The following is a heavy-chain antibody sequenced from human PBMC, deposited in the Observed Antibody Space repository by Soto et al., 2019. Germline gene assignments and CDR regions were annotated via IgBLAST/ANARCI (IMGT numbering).Heavy chain of an antibody. CDR2: ISSDSANI. J-gene: IGHJ4*02. CDR3: ASDPYYYASDY. CDR1: GFTFSDHY. V-gene: IGHV3-11*01. Sequence: QVQMVESGGDLVKPGGSLRLSCAASGFTFSDHYMTWIRQSPGKGLEWVSYISSDSANIYYTDSVQGRFTVSRDNAKNSVYLQMNSLRAEDTAVYYCASDPYYYASDYWGQGTLVTVSS. D-gene: IGHD3-10*01.